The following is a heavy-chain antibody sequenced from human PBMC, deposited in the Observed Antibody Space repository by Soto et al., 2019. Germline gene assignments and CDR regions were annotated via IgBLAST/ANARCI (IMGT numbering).Heavy chain of an antibody. Sequence: EVQLLESGGGLVQPGGSLRLSCAAYGFTFSSHAMSWVRQGPGKGLEWVSVISGSGDRTYYADSVKGRFTISRDNSKNTLYLQMNSLRAEDAAVYYCARDPFIEVVVADHFDYWGQGTPVTDSS. CDR3: ARDPFIEVVVADHFDY. V-gene: IGHV3-23*01. D-gene: IGHD2-15*01. CDR1: GFTFSSHA. J-gene: IGHJ4*02. CDR2: ISGSGDRT.